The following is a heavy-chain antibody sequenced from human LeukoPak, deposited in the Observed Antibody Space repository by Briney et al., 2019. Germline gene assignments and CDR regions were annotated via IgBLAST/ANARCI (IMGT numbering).Heavy chain of an antibody. CDR1: GGSISSGGYY. Sequence: PSETLSLTCTVSGGSISSGGYYWSWIRQHPGKGLEWIGYIYYSGSTYFNPSLKSRVTISVDTSKKQFSLKLSSVTAADTAVYYCARAYYDFWSDYYVVYYFDFWGQGTLVTVSS. CDR3: ARAYYDFWSDYYVVYYFDF. V-gene: IGHV4-31*03. CDR2: IYYSGST. D-gene: IGHD3-3*01. J-gene: IGHJ4*02.